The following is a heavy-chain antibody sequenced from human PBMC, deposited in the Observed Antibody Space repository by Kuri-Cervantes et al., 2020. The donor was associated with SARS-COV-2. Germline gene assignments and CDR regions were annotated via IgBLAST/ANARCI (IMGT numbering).Heavy chain of an antibody. V-gene: IGHV4-59*12. J-gene: IGHJ3*02. CDR2: IYYSVST. D-gene: IGHD7-27*01. CDR3: ARDLTGGDDAFDI. Sequence: SETLSLTCTVSGGSISIYYWSWIRQPPGKGLEWIGYIYYSVSTNYNPSLKSRITISVDTTKIQFSLKLISVTAADTAVYYCARDLTGGDDAFDIWGQVTMVTVSS. CDR1: GGSISIYY.